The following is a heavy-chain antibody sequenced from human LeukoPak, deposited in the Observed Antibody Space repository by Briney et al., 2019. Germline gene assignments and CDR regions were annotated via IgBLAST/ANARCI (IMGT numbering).Heavy chain of an antibody. J-gene: IGHJ4*02. D-gene: IGHD4-17*01. CDR3: AGDSTENGDLDFLDS. CDR1: GYTFTSYY. V-gene: IGHV1-69*13. CDR2: IIPIFGIT. Sequence: SVKVSCKASGYTFTSYYMHWVRQAPGQGLEWMGGIIPIFGITNYAQKFQGRVTITADESTSTAYMELSSLRAEDTAVYYCAGDSTENGDLDFLDSWGQGTLVTVSS.